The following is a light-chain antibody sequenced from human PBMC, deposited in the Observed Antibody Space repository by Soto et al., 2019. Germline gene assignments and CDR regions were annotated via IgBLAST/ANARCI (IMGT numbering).Light chain of an antibody. V-gene: IGKV3-20*01. CDR2: GAS. Sequence: EIVLTQSPGTLSLSPGERVTLSCRASQSVRSSYLAWYQQKPGQAPRLLIYGASSRATGIPDSFSGSGSGTEFTLTISSLQPDDSATYYCQHYSSSSWTFAQGTKVDIK. CDR3: QHYSSSSWT. CDR1: QSVRSSY. J-gene: IGKJ1*01.